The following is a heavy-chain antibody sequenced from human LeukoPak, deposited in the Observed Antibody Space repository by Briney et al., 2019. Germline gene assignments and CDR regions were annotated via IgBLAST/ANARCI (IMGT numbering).Heavy chain of an antibody. Sequence: SQTLSLTCAISGDSVSSNSAAWNWIRQSPSRGLEWLGRTYYRSKWYNDYAVSVKSRITINPDTSKNQFSLQLNSVTPEDTAVYYCARGGSGLLWFGEIAYGGFDPWGQGTLVTVSS. J-gene: IGHJ5*02. CDR1: GDSVSSNSAA. CDR2: TYYRSKWYN. V-gene: IGHV6-1*01. D-gene: IGHD3-10*01. CDR3: ARGGSGLLWFGEIAYGGFDP.